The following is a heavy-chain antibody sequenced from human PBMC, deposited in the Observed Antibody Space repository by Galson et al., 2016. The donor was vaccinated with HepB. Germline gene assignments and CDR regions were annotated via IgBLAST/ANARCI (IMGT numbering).Heavy chain of an antibody. CDR1: GITFNTYN. D-gene: IGHD6-13*01. CDR3: AKGQQLAYFDY. V-gene: IGHV3-23*01. CDR2: ISGSDGST. Sequence: SLRLSCAASGITFNTYNMVWVRQAPGKGLEWVSAISGSDGSTYYADSVKGRFTTSRDNSKNTLYLQMNSLRAEDTAVYYCAKGQQLAYFDYWGQGTLVTVSS. J-gene: IGHJ4*02.